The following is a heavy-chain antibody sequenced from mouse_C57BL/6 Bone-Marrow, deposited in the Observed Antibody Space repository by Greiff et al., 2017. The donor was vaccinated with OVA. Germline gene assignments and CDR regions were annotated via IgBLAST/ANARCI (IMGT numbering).Heavy chain of an antibody. D-gene: IGHD2-5*01. V-gene: IGHV10-1*01. CDR1: GFSFNTYA. CDR2: IRSKSNNYAT. Sequence: EVQLQQSGGGLVQPKGSLKLSCAASGFSFNTYAMNWVRQAPGKGLEWVARIRSKSNNYATYYADSVKDRFTISRDDSESMLYLQMNNLKTEDTAMYYCVRRSNFYAMDYWGQGTSVTVSS. CDR3: VRRSNFYAMDY. J-gene: IGHJ4*01.